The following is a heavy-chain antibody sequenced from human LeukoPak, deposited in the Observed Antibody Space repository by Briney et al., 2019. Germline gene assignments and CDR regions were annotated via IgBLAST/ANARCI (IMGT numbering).Heavy chain of an antibody. CDR3: ARDRIDYGGNARTFDY. CDR2: ISAYNGNT. V-gene: IGHV1-18*01. CDR1: GYTFTSYG. Sequence: VASVKVSCKASGYTFTSYGISWVRQAPGQGLEWMGWISAYNGNTNYAQKLQGRVTMTTDTSTSTAYMELRSLRSDDTAVYYSARDRIDYGGNARTFDYWGQGTLVTVSS. D-gene: IGHD4-23*01. J-gene: IGHJ4*02.